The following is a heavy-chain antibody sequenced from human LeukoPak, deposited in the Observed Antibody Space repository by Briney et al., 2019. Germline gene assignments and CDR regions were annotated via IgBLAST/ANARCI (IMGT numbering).Heavy chain of an antibody. V-gene: IGHV3-23*01. J-gene: IGHJ6*02. CDR1: GFTFSSFA. Sequence: GGSLRLSCAASGFTFSSFAMSWVRQAPGKGLEWVSAIRSSGDNTYYADSVKGRFTISRDNSKNTLYLQMSSLRAEDTAVYFCVRGYSFGPYGMDVWGQGTTVTVSS. D-gene: IGHD2-15*01. CDR3: VRGYSFGPYGMDV. CDR2: IRSSGDNT.